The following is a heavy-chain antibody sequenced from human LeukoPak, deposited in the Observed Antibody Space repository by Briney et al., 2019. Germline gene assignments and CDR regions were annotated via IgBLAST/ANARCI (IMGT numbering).Heavy chain of an antibody. CDR1: GFTFSSYG. CDR3: AKGRNTMVRGALDAFDI. D-gene: IGHD3-10*01. Sequence: GGSLRLSCAASGFTFSSYGMHWVRQAPGKGVEWVAFIRYDGSNKYYADSVKGRFTISRDNSKNTLYLQMNSLRAEDTAVYYCAKGRNTMVRGALDAFDIWGQGTMVTVSS. J-gene: IGHJ3*02. V-gene: IGHV3-30*02. CDR2: IRYDGSNK.